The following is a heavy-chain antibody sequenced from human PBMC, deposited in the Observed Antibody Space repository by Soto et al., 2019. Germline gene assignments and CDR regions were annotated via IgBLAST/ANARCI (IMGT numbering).Heavy chain of an antibody. D-gene: IGHD3-10*01. CDR1: GYTFTSYY. Sequence: ASVKVSCKASGYTFTSYYMHWVRQAPGQGLEWMGWINPNSGGTNYAQKFQGWVTMTRDTSISTAYMELSRLRSDDTAVYYCARSSYYGSGTNDAFDIWGQGTMVTVSS. CDR3: ARSSYYGSGTNDAFDI. J-gene: IGHJ3*02. CDR2: INPNSGGT. V-gene: IGHV1-2*04.